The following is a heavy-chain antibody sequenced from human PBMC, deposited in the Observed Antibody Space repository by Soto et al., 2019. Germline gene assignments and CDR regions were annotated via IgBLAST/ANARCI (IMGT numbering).Heavy chain of an antibody. CDR2: ISYDGSNK. CDR3: AQSITISGGIDY. Sequence: QVQLVESGGGVVQPGRSLRLSCAASGFTFSSYAMHWVRQAPGKGLEWVAVISYDGSNKYYADSVKGRFTISRDNSKNTLYLQMNSLRAEDTAVYYCAQSITISGGIDYWGQGTLVTVSS. J-gene: IGHJ4*02. CDR1: GFTFSSYA. V-gene: IGHV3-30-3*01. D-gene: IGHD3-3*01.